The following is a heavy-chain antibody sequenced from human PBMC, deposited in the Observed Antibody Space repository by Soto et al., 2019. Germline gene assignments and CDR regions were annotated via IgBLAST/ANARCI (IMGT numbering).Heavy chain of an antibody. CDR3: AKGSARDYYYGMDV. CDR2: ISGSGGST. CDR1: GFTFSSYA. V-gene: IGHV3-23*01. Sequence: GGSLRLSCAASGFTFSSYAMSWVRQAPGKGLEWVSAISGSGGSTYYADSVKGRFTISRDNSKNTLYLQMNSLRAEDTAVYYCAKGSARDYYYGMDVWGQGTTVTVSS. J-gene: IGHJ6*02. D-gene: IGHD6-6*01.